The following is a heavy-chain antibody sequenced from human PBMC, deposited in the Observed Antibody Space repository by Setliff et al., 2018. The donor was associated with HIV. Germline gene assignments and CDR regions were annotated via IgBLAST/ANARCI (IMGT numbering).Heavy chain of an antibody. D-gene: IGHD2-21*02. Sequence: GGSLRLSCAASGFTFSAYGMHWVRQAPGKGLEWVALISYDGSYIYYADSVKGRFTISRDNSKNTLYLQMNGLRADDTAVYFCAKETTSYCSGDCYVPLLHWGQGTLVTVSS. J-gene: IGHJ1*01. CDR3: AKETTSYCSGDCYVPLLH. CDR1: GFTFSAYG. V-gene: IGHV3-30*18. CDR2: ISYDGSYI.